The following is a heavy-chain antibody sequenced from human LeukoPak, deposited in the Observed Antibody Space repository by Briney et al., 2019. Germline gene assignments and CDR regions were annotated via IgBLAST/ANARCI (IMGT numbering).Heavy chain of an antibody. D-gene: IGHD3-3*01. J-gene: IGHJ4*02. CDR2: IYYSGST. CDR3: ARLRGLTTIFGSATPSYYFDY. CDR1: GGSISSSSYY. V-gene: IGHV4-39*07. Sequence: SETLSLTCTVSGGSISSSSYYWGWIRQPPGKGLEWIGSIYYSGSTYYNPSLRSRVTISVDTSKNQFSLKLSSVTAADTAVYYCARLRGLTTIFGSATPSYYFDYWGQGTLVTVSS.